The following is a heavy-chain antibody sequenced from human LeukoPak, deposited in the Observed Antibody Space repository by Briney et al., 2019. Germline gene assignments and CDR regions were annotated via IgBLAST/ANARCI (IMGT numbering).Heavy chain of an antibody. J-gene: IGHJ4*02. Sequence: SETLSLTCAVYGGSFSGYYWSWIRQPPGKGLEWIGEINHSGSTNYNPSLKSRVTISVDTSKNQFSLKLSSVTAADTAVYYCARGIFGVAKNKEDGDYWGQGTLVTVSS. D-gene: IGHD3-3*01. V-gene: IGHV4-34*01. CDR1: GGSFSGYY. CDR2: INHSGST. CDR3: ARGIFGVAKNKEDGDY.